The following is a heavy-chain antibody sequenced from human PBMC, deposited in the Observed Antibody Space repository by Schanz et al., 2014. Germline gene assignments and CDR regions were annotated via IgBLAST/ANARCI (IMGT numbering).Heavy chain of an antibody. J-gene: IGHJ4*02. Sequence: EVQLVESGGGLVQPGGSLRVSCAASGFVFRTFAMYWVRQAPGKGLEWVANIKQDGSEKYYVDSVKGRFTISRDNSKDTLYLQMSGLTPEDTAVYYCARGPIPIQGVPMDFWGQGTLVTVSS. CDR2: IKQDGSEK. V-gene: IGHV3-7*04. D-gene: IGHD3-10*01. CDR3: ARGPIPIQGVPMDF. CDR1: GFVFRTFA.